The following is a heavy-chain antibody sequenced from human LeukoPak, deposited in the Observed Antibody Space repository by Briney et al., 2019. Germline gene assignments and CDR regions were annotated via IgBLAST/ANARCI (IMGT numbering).Heavy chain of an antibody. CDR3: ARVPPSSSSLNVYYYYMDV. D-gene: IGHD6-13*01. CDR2: ISSNSSYI. CDR1: GFTFSSYS. J-gene: IGHJ6*03. Sequence: GGSLRLSCAASGFTFSSYSMNWVRQAPGKGLEWVSSISSNSSYIYYADSVKGRFTISRDNAKNSLYLQMNSLRAEDTAVYYCARVPPSSSSLNVYYYYMDVWGKGTTVTVSS. V-gene: IGHV3-21*01.